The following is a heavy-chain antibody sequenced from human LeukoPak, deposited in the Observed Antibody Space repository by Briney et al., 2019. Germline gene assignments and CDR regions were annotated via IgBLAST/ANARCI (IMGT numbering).Heavy chain of an antibody. Sequence: PSETLSLTCAVYGGSFSGYYWSWIRQPPGKGLEWIGEINHSGSTNYNPSLKSRVTISVDTSKNQFSQKLSSVTAADTAVYYCAGNDYVLGGYRNRTPPTDNWVQGTMV. V-gene: IGHV4-34*01. CDR1: GGSFSGYY. D-gene: IGHD3-16*02. CDR2: INHSGST. J-gene: IGHJ4*02. CDR3: AGNDYVLGGYRNRTPPTDN.